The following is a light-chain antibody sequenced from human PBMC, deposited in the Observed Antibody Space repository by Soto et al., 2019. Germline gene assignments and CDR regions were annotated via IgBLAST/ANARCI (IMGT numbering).Light chain of an antibody. V-gene: IGKV3-15*01. CDR3: QQYKNWPPYT. CDR1: QSIDTN. Sequence: EIAMTQSPVTLSVSPGERATLSCRASQSIDTNLAWYQQKPGQAPRLLIYAASIRATGIPARFSGSGSGTDFTLTINSLQSEDFADYYCQQYKNWPPYTFGQGTKLEIK. CDR2: AAS. J-gene: IGKJ2*01.